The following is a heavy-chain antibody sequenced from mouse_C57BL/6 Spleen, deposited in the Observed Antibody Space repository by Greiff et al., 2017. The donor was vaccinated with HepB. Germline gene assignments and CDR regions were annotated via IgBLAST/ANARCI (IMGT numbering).Heavy chain of an antibody. Sequence: QVQLQQPGAELVRPGTSVKLSCKASGYTFTSYWMHWVKQRPGQGLEWIGVIDPSDSYTNYNQKFKGKATLTVDTSSSTAYMQLSSLTSEDSAVYYCARRDYDYGGAWFAYWGQGTLVTVSA. J-gene: IGHJ3*01. V-gene: IGHV1-59*01. CDR3: ARRDYDYGGAWFAY. CDR1: GYTFTSYW. D-gene: IGHD2-4*01. CDR2: IDPSDSYT.